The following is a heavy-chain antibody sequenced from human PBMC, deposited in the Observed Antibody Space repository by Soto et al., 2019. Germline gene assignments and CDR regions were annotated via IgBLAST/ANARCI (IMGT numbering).Heavy chain of an antibody. CDR2: IYYSGGT. V-gene: IGHV4-31*03. Sequence: QVQLQESGPGLVKPSQTLSLTCTVSGGSISSSGYYWRWIRQHPEKGLEWIGNIYYSGGTYYNPALKSRLTISIDTSNNQFSLKLSSVTAADTAIYYCARAAYGDYGRLHWFDHWGQGTLVTVSS. CDR3: ARAAYGDYGRLHWFDH. J-gene: IGHJ5*02. D-gene: IGHD4-17*01. CDR1: GGSISSSGYY.